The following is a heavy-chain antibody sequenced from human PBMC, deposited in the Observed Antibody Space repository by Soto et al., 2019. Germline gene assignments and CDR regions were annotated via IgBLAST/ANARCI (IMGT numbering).Heavy chain of an antibody. CDR2: IYYSGST. CDR1: GGSISSGGYY. Sequence: PSETLSLTCTVSGGSISSGGYYWSWIRQHPGKGLEWIGYIYYSGSTYYNPSLKSRVTISVDTSKNQFSLKLSSVTAADTAVYYCARCLGVAGSADYWGQGTLVTVSS. V-gene: IGHV4-31*03. D-gene: IGHD6-19*01. J-gene: IGHJ4*02. CDR3: ARCLGVAGSADY.